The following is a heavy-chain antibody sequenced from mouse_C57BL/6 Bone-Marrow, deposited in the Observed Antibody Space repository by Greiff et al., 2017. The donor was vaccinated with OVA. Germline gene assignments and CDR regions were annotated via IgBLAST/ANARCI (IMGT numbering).Heavy chain of an antibody. V-gene: IGHV1-76*01. CDR3: ARDDGYY. Sequence: VHLVESGAELVRPGASVKLSCKASGYTFTDYYINWVKQRPGQGLEWIARIYPGSGNTYYNEKFKGKATLTAEKSSSTAYMQLSSLTSEDSAVYFCARDDGYYWGQGTTLTVSS. J-gene: IGHJ2*01. CDR2: IYPGSGNT. CDR1: GYTFTDYY. D-gene: IGHD2-3*01.